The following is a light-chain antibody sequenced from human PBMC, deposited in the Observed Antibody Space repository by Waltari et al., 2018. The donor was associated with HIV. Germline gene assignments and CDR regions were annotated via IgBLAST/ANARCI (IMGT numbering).Light chain of an antibody. V-gene: IGLV2-8*01. CDR3: SSYAGSNNWV. Sequence: SALTPHAAASESPRQCVTISCPGTHSDVVPYNFFPWYQPHPGKAPKFMIYEVNRRPSGVPDRFSGSKSGNTASLTVSGLQAEDEADYYCSSYAGSNNWVFGGGTKLTVL. J-gene: IGLJ3*02. CDR2: EVN. CDR1: HSDVVPYNF.